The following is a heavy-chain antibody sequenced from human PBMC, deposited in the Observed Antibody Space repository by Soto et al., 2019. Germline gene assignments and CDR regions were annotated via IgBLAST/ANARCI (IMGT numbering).Heavy chain of an antibody. Sequence: QVQLVESGGGVVQPGRSLRLSCAASGFSFSTYAMQWVRQAPGKGLEWVAVVSYDGGTRFYADSVKGRFTISRDNSKNTLYLDINSLTIEDSAVYSCAREEYKYDRGARDFLGRGALFTVSS. V-gene: IGHV3-30-3*01. CDR3: AREEYKYDRGARDF. D-gene: IGHD3-16*01. CDR2: VSYDGGTR. CDR1: GFSFSTYA. J-gene: IGHJ4*02.